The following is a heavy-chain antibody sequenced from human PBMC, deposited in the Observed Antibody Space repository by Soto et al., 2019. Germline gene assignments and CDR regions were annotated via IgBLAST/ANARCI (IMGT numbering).Heavy chain of an antibody. D-gene: IGHD3-3*01. V-gene: IGHV3-30-3*01. CDR1: GFTFSRHT. CDR3: AREVYYDFWSGFNTHPYYFDD. Sequence: QVQLVESGGGVVQPGRSLRLSCAASGFTFSRHTMHWVRQAPGKGLEWVAAISDDGSNTYYADSVKGRFTISRDNSKNTLYLQINSLSSEDTAGHHCAREVYYDFWSGFNTHPYYFDDWGQGTLVTVSS. J-gene: IGHJ4*02. CDR2: ISDDGSNT.